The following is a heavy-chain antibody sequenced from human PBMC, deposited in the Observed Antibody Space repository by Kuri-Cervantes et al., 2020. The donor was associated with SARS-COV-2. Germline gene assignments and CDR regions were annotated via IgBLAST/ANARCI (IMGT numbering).Heavy chain of an antibody. CDR1: GFTFGDYS. D-gene: IGHD2-8*01. CDR3: ARGAGFCTNDICYTYYYYYMDV. CDR2: VDHSGST. V-gene: IGHV4-34*01. J-gene: IGHJ6*03. Sequence: ESLKISCTGSGFTFGDYSMSWVRQPPGKGLEYIGEVDHSGSTSYSPSLQSRVTISVDMSKNQFSLKLSSVTAADTAIYYCARGAGFCTNDICYTYYYYYMDVWGKATTVTVSS.